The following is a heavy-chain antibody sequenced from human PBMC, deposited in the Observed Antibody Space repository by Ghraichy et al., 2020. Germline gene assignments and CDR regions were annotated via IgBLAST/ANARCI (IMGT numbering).Heavy chain of an antibody. Sequence: GESLNISCAASGFTFSSYAMRWVRQAPGKGLEWVAVISYDGSNKYYADSVKGRFTISRDNSKNTLYLQMNSLRAEDTAVYYCARDYPTYYYGSGSYYNPGAFDIWGQGTMVTVSS. V-gene: IGHV3-30-3*01. CDR2: ISYDGSNK. CDR3: ARDYPTYYYGSGSYYNPGAFDI. J-gene: IGHJ3*02. CDR1: GFTFSSYA. D-gene: IGHD3-10*01.